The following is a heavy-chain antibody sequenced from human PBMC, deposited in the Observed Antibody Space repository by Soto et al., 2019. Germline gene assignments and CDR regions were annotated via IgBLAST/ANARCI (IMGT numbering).Heavy chain of an antibody. V-gene: IGHV1-69*13. Sequence: GASVKVSCKASGGTFSSYAISWVRQAPGQGLEWMGGIIPIFGTANYAQKFQGRVTITADESTSTAYMELSSLRSEDTAVYYCARTRITMVRDLSGWFDPWGQGTLVTVSS. CDR2: IIPIFGTA. CDR1: GGTFSSYA. D-gene: IGHD3-10*01. CDR3: ARTRITMVRDLSGWFDP. J-gene: IGHJ5*02.